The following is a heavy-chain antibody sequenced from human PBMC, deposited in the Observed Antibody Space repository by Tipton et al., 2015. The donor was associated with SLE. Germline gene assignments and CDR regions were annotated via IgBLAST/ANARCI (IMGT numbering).Heavy chain of an antibody. CDR3: AKDMDIARDYCMDV. CDR1: GFSFDRYA. CDR2: ISGSGAGT. D-gene: IGHD2-2*03. Sequence: GSLRLSCAASGFSFDRYALSWVRQAPGKGLEWVSAISGSGAGTHYTDSVKGRFTISRDNSKSTLHLQMNSLRVEDTAVYYCAKDMDIARDYCMDVWGQGTTVTVSS. V-gene: IGHV3-23*01. J-gene: IGHJ6*02.